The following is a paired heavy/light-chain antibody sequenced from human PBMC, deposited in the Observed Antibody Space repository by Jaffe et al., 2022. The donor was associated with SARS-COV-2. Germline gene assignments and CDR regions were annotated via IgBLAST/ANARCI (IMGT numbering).Light chain of an antibody. Sequence: QSVLTQPPSVSGAPGQRVTISCTGISSNIGSDVHWYQQLPGTVPKLLIYGNYNRPSGVPARFSGSKSGTSASLAITGLQAEDEADYYCQSYDGSLGSYVFGTGTKVTVL. CDR1: SSNIGSD. J-gene: IGLJ1*01. CDR2: GNY. V-gene: IGLV1-40*01. CDR3: QSYDGSLGSYV.
Heavy chain of an antibody. Sequence: QVQLVQSGGGVVQPGESLRISCAASGFTFSAYGMHWVRQAPGKGLEWLGVIWYDGSDKNYADSVKGRFIISRDNSKKMLYLQMNSLRVEDTAVYYCARDQRGFDPWGQGTLVSVSS. D-gene: IGHD3-10*01. V-gene: IGHV3-33*01. CDR1: GFTFSAYG. J-gene: IGHJ5*02. CDR3: ARDQRGFDP. CDR2: IWYDGSDK.